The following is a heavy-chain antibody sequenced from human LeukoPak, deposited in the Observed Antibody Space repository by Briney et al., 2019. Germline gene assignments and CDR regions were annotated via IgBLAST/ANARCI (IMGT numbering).Heavy chain of an antibody. CDR3: ARQPNIVVVDNWFDP. Sequence: SETLSLTCTVSGGSITSSGFYWGWIRQPPGKGLEWIGNIYYGGSAYYNPSLKSRVTISVDTSKNQFSLKLSSATAADTAVYYCARQPNIVVVDNWFDPWGQGTLVAVSS. CDR2: IYYGGSA. J-gene: IGHJ5*02. D-gene: IGHD2-15*01. V-gene: IGHV4-39*07. CDR1: GGSITSSGFY.